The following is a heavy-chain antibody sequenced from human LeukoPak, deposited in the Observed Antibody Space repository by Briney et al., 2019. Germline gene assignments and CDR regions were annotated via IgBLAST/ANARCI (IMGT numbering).Heavy chain of an antibody. CDR3: AKFGGMTTVTTFDY. D-gene: IGHD4-17*01. J-gene: IGHJ4*02. CDR2: INWNGGST. V-gene: IGHV3-20*04. CDR1: GFTFDDYG. Sequence: GGSLRLSCAASGFTFDDYGMSWVRQAPGKGLEWVSGINWNGGSTGYADSVKGRFTISRDNSKNTLYLQMNSLRAEDTAVYYCAKFGGMTTVTTFDYWGQGTLVTVST.